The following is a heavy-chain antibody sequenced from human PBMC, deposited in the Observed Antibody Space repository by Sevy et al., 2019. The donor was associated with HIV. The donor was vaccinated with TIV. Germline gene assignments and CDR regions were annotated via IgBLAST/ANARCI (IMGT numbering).Heavy chain of an antibody. J-gene: IGHJ6*02. D-gene: IGHD4-17*01. V-gene: IGHV3-30-3*01. CDR1: GFALSNYYA. CDR3: ARPRANYVDHYFFYAMDV. Sequence: GGSLRLSCAASGFALSNYYAMHWVRQAPGKGLEWVALISYDGSDKYYADSVKGRFTISRDNFKNTLYLQMNSLTTEDPAVYYCARPRANYVDHYFFYAMDVWGQGTTVTVSS. CDR2: ISYDGSDK.